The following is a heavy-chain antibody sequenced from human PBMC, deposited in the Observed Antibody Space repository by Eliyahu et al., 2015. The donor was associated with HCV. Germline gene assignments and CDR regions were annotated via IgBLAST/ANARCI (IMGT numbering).Heavy chain of an antibody. CDR2: MXGSGVST. CDR3: AKDGPPYGDYPHYYYYYGMDV. V-gene: IGHV3-23*01. D-gene: IGHD4-17*01. Sequence: QLLESGGGLVQPGGSLRLSCAASGFTFSSYAXSWVRQAPGKGLEWVSAMXGSGVSTFYADSVKGRFTISRDNSRNRLYLQMNSLRAEDTAVYYCAKDGPPYGDYPHYYYYYGMDVWGQGTTVTVSS. CDR1: GFTFSSYA. J-gene: IGHJ6*02.